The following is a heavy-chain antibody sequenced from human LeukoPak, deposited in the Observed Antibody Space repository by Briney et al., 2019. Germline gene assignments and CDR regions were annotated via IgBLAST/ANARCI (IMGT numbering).Heavy chain of an antibody. V-gene: IGHV4-59*08. Sequence: SETLSLTCTVSGGSINTYYWSWIRQPPGKGLEWIGYIFYRGSTNYNPSLKSRVTISVDTSKNQFSLKLTPVTAADTAVYYCARHGGYYAYYFDYWGQGTLVTVSS. CDR2: IFYRGST. D-gene: IGHD1-26*01. J-gene: IGHJ4*02. CDR3: ARHGGYYAYYFDY. CDR1: GGSINTYY.